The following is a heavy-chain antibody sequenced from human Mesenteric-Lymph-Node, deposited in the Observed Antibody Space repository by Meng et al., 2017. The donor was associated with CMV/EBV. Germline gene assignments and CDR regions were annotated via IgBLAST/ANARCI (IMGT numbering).Heavy chain of an antibody. J-gene: IGHJ4*02. CDR1: GFSFERFA. CDR3: AKDRYYYDSSGYYF. D-gene: IGHD3-22*01. CDR2: IYSGGSST. V-gene: IGHV3-23*03. Sequence: GGSLRLSCAASGFSFERFAMNWVRQAPGKGLEWVSLIYSGGSSTYYADSVKGRFTISRDNSKNTLYLQMNSLRAEDTAVYYCAKDRYYYDSSGYYFGGQGTLVTVSS.